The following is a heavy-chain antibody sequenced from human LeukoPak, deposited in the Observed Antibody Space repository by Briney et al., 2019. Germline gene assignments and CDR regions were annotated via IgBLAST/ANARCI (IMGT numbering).Heavy chain of an antibody. CDR3: ARQYCSGGSCYPNWFDP. Sequence: GESLKISCKGSGYSFTSYWISWVRQMPGKGLEWMGRTDPSDSYTNYSPSFQGHVTISADKSISTAYLQWSSLKASDTAMYYCARQYCSGGSCYPNWFDPWGQGTLVTVSS. J-gene: IGHJ5*02. V-gene: IGHV5-10-1*01. CDR2: TDPSDSYT. CDR1: GYSFTSYW. D-gene: IGHD2-15*01.